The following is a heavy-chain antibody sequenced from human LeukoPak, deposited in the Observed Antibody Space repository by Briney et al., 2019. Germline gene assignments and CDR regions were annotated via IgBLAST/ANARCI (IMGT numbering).Heavy chain of an antibody. J-gene: IGHJ4*02. V-gene: IGHV3-7*01. Sequence: GGSLRLSCADSGFTFSSYEMNWVRHAPGKGLERVANIKQDGSEKYYVDSVKGRFTISRDNAKNSLYLQMNSLRAEDTAVYYCARVEDYDILTGFDYWGQGTLVTVSS. CDR2: IKQDGSEK. D-gene: IGHD3-9*01. CDR3: ARVEDYDILTGFDY. CDR1: GFTFSSYE.